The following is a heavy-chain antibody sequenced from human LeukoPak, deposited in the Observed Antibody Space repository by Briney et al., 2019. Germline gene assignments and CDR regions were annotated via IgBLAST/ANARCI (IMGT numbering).Heavy chain of an antibody. V-gene: IGHV3-11*04. CDR2: ISSSGSTI. D-gene: IGHD6-13*01. Sequence: GGSLRLSCAASGFTFSDYYMSWIRQAPGKGLEWVSYISSSGSTIYYADSVKGRFTISRDNAKNSLYLQMNSLRAEDTAVYYCARDGYSSSWYESVWFDPWGQGTLVTVSS. CDR1: GFTFSDYY. J-gene: IGHJ5*02. CDR3: ARDGYSSSWYESVWFDP.